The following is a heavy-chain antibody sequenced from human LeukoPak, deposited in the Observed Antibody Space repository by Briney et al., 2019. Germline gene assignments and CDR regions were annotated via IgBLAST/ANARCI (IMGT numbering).Heavy chain of an antibody. V-gene: IGHV3-48*03. Sequence: GGSLRLSCAASGFTFSSYEMNWVRQAPGKGLEWVSYISSSGSTIYYADSVKGRFTISRDNAKNSLYLQMNSLRAEDTAVYYCAGSGGSPPGAFDIWGQGTMVTVSS. CDR2: ISSSGSTI. CDR3: AGSGGSPPGAFDI. CDR1: GFTFSSYE. J-gene: IGHJ3*02. D-gene: IGHD2-15*01.